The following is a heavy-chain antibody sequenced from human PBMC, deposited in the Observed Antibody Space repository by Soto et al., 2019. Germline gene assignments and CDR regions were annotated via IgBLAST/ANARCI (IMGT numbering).Heavy chain of an antibody. J-gene: IGHJ6*02. Sequence: QVQLVQSGAEVKKRGASVKVSCKASGYTVTSYDSNWVRQATEQGLEWMGWMNPNSGNTGYAQKFQGRVTMTRNTSISTAYMELSSLRSEDTAVYYCARIASGWYWVRYYYGMDVWGQGTTVTVSS. D-gene: IGHD6-19*01. V-gene: IGHV1-8*01. CDR3: ARIASGWYWVRYYYGMDV. CDR2: MNPNSGNT. CDR1: GYTVTSYD.